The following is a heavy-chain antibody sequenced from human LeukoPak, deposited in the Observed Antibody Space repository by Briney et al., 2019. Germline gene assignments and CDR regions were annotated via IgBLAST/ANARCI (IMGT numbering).Heavy chain of an antibody. V-gene: IGHV5-51*01. CDR3: ARQDFWSGSRDY. Sequence: GESLKISCKGSGYSVTSYWIGWVCQMPGKGLEWMGIIYPGDSDTRYSPSFQGQVTISADKSISTAYLQWSSLRASDTAMYYCARQDFWSGSRDYWGQGTLVTVSS. CDR2: IYPGDSDT. CDR1: GYSVTSYW. J-gene: IGHJ4*02. D-gene: IGHD3-3*01.